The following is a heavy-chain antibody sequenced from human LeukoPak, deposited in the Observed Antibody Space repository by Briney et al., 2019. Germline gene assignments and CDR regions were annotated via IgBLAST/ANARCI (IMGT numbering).Heavy chain of an antibody. CDR2: INHSGST. J-gene: IGHJ6*02. Sequence: SETLSLTCAVYGGSFSGYYWSWIRQPPGKGLEWIGEINHSGSTNYNPSLRSRVTISVDTSKSQFSLKLSSVTAADTAVYYCARANYAFWSGSNYYYYGMDVWGQGTTVTVSS. V-gene: IGHV4-34*01. CDR3: ARANYAFWSGSNYYYYGMDV. CDR1: GGSFSGYY. D-gene: IGHD3-3*01.